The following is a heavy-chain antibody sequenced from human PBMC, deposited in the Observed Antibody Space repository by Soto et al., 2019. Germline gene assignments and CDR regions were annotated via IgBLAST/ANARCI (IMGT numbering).Heavy chain of an antibody. Sequence: SVKVSCKASGGTFSSYAISWVRQAPGQGLEWMGGIIPIFGTANYAQKFQGRVTITADESTSTAYMELSSLRSEDTAVYYCARGNTMIERDFGYWGQGTLVTVSS. D-gene: IGHD3-22*01. V-gene: IGHV1-69*13. J-gene: IGHJ4*02. CDR1: GGTFSSYA. CDR2: IIPIFGTA. CDR3: ARGNTMIERDFGY.